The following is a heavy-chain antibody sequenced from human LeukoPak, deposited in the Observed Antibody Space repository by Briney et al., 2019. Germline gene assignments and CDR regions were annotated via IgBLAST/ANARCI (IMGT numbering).Heavy chain of an antibody. CDR3: AKGGSSSPRSTFDY. J-gene: IGHJ4*02. D-gene: IGHD6-13*01. CDR2: TNGDGSTT. V-gene: IGHV3-74*01. Sequence: PGGSLRLSCAASGFTFSSYWMHWVRQAPGKGLVWVSHTNGDGSTTSYADSVKGRFTISRDNAKNTVYLQMNSLRAEDTAVYYCAKGGSSSPRSTFDYWGQGTLLTVSS. CDR1: GFTFSSYW.